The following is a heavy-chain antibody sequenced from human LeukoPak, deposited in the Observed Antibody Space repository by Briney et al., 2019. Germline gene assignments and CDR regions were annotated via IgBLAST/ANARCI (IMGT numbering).Heavy chain of an antibody. CDR3: ARGTYNWNIIDY. V-gene: IGHV5-51*01. CDR1: GYRFSTYW. CDR2: MYLGDSDT. D-gene: IGHD1/OR15-1a*01. J-gene: IGHJ4*02. Sequence: GESLKISCKGSGYRFSTYWIGWVRQMPGKGLEWMGIMYLGDSDTRYSPSFQGQVTISADKSITTAYPQWSSLKASDTAMYYCARGTYNWNIIDYWGQGTLVTVSS.